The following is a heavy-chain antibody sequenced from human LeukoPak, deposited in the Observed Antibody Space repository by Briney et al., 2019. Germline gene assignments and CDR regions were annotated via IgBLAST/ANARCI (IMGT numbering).Heavy chain of an antibody. V-gene: IGHV1-2*02. D-gene: IGHD3-3*01. Sequence: ASVKVSCKASGHTFTRYYMHWVRQAPGQGLEWMGWINPNSGGTNYAQKFQGRVTMTRDTSISTAYMELSRLRSDYTAVYYCARAGARFRVVYWGQGTLVTVSS. CDR3: ARAGARFRVVY. CDR2: INPNSGGT. J-gene: IGHJ4*02. CDR1: GHTFTRYY.